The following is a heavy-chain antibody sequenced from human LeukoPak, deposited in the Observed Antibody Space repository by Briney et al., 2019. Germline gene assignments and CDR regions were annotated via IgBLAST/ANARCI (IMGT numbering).Heavy chain of an antibody. D-gene: IGHD3-22*01. CDR3: ATPNYYDSSGYYHY. Sequence: ASVKVSCKVSGYTLTELSMHWVRQAPGKGLEWMGGFDPEDGETIYAQKFQGRVTMTEDTSIDTAYMELSSLRSEDTAVYYCATPNYYDSSGYYHYWGQGTLVTVSS. CDR1: GYTLTELS. V-gene: IGHV1-24*01. J-gene: IGHJ4*02. CDR2: FDPEDGET.